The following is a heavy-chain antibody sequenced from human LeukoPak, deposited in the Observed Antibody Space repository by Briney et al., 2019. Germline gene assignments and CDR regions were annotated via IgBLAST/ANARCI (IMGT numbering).Heavy chain of an antibody. D-gene: IGHD3-16*01. CDR2: ISVSGGST. Sequence: GSLRLSCAASGFNFSSFAMSWFRQAPGKGLEWVSAISVSGGSTYYADSVKGRFTISRDNSENTVFLQMNSLGAEDTAVYYCAKISPTIMFGGVDSSGQGTLVTVSS. CDR3: AKISPTIMFGGVDS. J-gene: IGHJ4*02. V-gene: IGHV3-23*01. CDR1: GFNFSSFA.